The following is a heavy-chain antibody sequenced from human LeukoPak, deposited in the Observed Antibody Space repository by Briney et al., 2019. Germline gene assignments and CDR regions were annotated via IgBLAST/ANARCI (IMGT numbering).Heavy chain of an antibody. CDR1: GGSISSYY. D-gene: IGHD3-3*01. CDR3: ARDLGVAFDY. J-gene: IGHJ4*02. Sequence: KPSETLSLTCTVSGGSISSYYWSWIRQPPGKGQEWIGYIYYSGSTNYNPSLKSRVTISVDTSKNQFSLKLSSVTAADTAVYYCARDLGVAFDYWGQGTLVTVSS. V-gene: IGHV4-59*01. CDR2: IYYSGST.